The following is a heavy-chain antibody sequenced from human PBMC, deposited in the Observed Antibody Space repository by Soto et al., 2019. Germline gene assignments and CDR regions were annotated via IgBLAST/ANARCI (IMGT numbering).Heavy chain of an antibody. CDR1: GYTFTGYY. Sequence: VASVKVSCKASGYTFTGYYMHWVRQAPGQGLEWMGWINPNSGGTNYAQKFQGWVTMTRDTSISTAYMELSRLRSDDAAVYYCARGIVVVPAATSPYGMDVWGQGTTVTVSS. V-gene: IGHV1-2*04. J-gene: IGHJ6*02. CDR3: ARGIVVVPAATSPYGMDV. D-gene: IGHD2-2*01. CDR2: INPNSGGT.